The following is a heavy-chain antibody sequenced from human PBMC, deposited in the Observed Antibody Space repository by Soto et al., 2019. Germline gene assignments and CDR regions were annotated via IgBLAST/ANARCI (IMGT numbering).Heavy chain of an antibody. CDR3: ARVVAVAHDAFDI. D-gene: IGHD6-19*01. V-gene: IGHV1-2*04. CDR2: INPNSGGT. CDR1: GYTFTGYY. Sequence: ASVKVSCKASGYTFTGYYMHWVRQAPGQGLEWMGWINPNSGGTNYAQKFQGWVTMTRDTSISTAYMELSRLRSDDTAVYYCARVVAVAHDAFDIWGQGTMVTVSS. J-gene: IGHJ3*02.